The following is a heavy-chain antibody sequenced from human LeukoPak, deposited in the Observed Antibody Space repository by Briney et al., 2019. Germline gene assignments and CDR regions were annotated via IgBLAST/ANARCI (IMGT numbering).Heavy chain of an antibody. Sequence: GGSLTLSCEGSGFSVSTKYMNWVRQAPGKGLEWVSILYSGSSTYYTDSVKGRFTVSRDDSKNTLYLHMNSLGVEDTAVYYCARVGDHYHWYLDVWGRGTLVTVSS. CDR2: LYSGSST. CDR1: GFSVSTKY. J-gene: IGHJ2*01. CDR3: ARVGDHYHWYLDV. D-gene: IGHD3-10*01. V-gene: IGHV3-53*01.